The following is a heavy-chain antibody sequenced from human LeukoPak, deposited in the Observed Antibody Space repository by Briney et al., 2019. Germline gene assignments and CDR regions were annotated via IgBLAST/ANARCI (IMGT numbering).Heavy chain of an antibody. CDR2: INHSGST. V-gene: IGHV4-34*01. J-gene: IGHJ3*02. Sequence: SETLSLTCAVYGGSFSGYYWSWIRQPPGKGLEWIREINHSGSTNYNPSLKSRVTISVDTSKNQFSLKLSSVTAADTAVYYCARGPGGRDGYNLAFDIWGQGTMVTVSS. D-gene: IGHD5-24*01. CDR1: GGSFSGYY. CDR3: ARGPGGRDGYNLAFDI.